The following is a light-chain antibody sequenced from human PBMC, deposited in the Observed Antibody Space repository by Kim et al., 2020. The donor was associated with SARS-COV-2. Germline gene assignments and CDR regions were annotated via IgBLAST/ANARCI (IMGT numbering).Light chain of an antibody. Sequence: ASVGERITITCRASQDITEYFNWYQQRPGKAPKLLMYGASVLQAGAPSRFSGSGSGTDFTFTISSLQPEDVGTYYCQKYNNAPRTFGQGTKVEIK. CDR1: QDITEY. CDR2: GAS. V-gene: IGKV1-27*01. CDR3: QKYNNAPRT. J-gene: IGKJ1*01.